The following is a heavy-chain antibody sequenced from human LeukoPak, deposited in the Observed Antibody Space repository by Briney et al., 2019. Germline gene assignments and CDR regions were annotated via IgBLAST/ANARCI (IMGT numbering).Heavy chain of an antibody. J-gene: IGHJ4*02. Sequence: SETLSLTCTVSGGSISSSSYYWGWIRQPPGKGLEWIGSIYYSGSTYYNPSLKSRVTISVDTSKNQFSLKLSSVTAADTAVYYCARDLTIEREYSWSYYLDYWGQGTLVTVSS. CDR3: ARDLTIEREYSWSYYLDY. CDR2: IYYSGST. CDR1: GGSISSSSYY. D-gene: IGHD1-26*01. V-gene: IGHV4-39*07.